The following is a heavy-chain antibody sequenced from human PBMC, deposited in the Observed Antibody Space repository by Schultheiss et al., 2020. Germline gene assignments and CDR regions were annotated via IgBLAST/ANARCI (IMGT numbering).Heavy chain of an antibody. CDR1: GFTFSSHT. D-gene: IGHD2-21*01. CDR3: ARDPPYCGGDCSDDY. CDR2: ISSTSRYI. Sequence: GGSLRLSCAASGFTFSSHTMNWVRQAPGKGLEWVSSISSTSRYIYYADSVKGRFTVSRDNAKNSLYLQMNSLRVEDTAVYYCARDPPYCGGDCSDDYWGQGTLVTVSS. V-gene: IGHV3-21*01. J-gene: IGHJ4*02.